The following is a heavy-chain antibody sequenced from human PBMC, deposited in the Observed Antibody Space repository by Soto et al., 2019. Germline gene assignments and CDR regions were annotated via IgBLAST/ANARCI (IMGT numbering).Heavy chain of an antibody. J-gene: IGHJ6*02. CDR1: GYTFTSYG. CDR3: ARVVVVHAAMTRYYYYYGMDV. Sequence: ASVKVSCKATGYTFTSYGISWVRQAPGQGLEWMGWISAYNGNTNYAQKLQGRVTMTTDTSTSTAYMELRSLRSDDTAVYYCARVVVVHAAMTRYYYYYGMDVSGQGTTVTVSS. CDR2: ISAYNGNT. D-gene: IGHD2-2*01. V-gene: IGHV1-18*01.